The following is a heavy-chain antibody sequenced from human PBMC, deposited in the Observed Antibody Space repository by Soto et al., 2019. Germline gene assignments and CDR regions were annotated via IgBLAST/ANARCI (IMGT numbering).Heavy chain of an antibody. D-gene: IGHD1-1*01. CDR1: GDSDSSNSAA. V-gene: IGHV6-1*01. Sequence: PSQTQSITCDISGDSDSSNSAAWNWIRQTPSRGLEWLGRTYYRSKWYINYAVSVKSRITVNPDTSKNQFSLQLNSVTPEDTAVYYCARGSWDDVTGHYYMDVWGKGTTVTVS. CDR3: ARGSWDDVTGHYYMDV. J-gene: IGHJ6*03. CDR2: TYYRSKWYI.